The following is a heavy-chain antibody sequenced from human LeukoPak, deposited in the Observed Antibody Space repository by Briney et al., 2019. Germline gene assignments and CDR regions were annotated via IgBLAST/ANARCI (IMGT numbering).Heavy chain of an antibody. CDR2: IIPIFGTA. Sequence: GSPVKVSCKASGGTFSSYAISWVRQAPGQGREWMGGIIPIFGTANYAQKFQGRVTITADESTSTAYMELSSLRSEDTAVYYCASMVRGVHLYYFDYWGQGTLVTVSS. V-gene: IGHV1-69*01. D-gene: IGHD3-10*01. J-gene: IGHJ4*02. CDR1: GGTFSSYA. CDR3: ASMVRGVHLYYFDY.